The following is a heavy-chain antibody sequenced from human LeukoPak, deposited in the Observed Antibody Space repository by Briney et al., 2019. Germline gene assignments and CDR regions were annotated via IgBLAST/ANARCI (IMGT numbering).Heavy chain of an antibody. V-gene: IGHV4-34*01. CDR2: MNHSGST. D-gene: IGHD3-10*01. CDR3: ARDSGTTGEVKFDP. CDR1: GGSFSGYY. Sequence: SETLSLTCAVYGGSFSGYYWSWIRQPPGKGLEWIGEMNHSGSTNYNPSLKSRVTISVDTSKNQFSLKLMSVTAADTAVYYCARDSGTTGEVKFDPWGQGTLVTVSS. J-gene: IGHJ5*02.